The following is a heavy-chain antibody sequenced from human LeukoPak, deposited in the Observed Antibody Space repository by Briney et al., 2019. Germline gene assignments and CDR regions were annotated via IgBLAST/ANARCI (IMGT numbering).Heavy chain of an antibody. CDR2: INPNSGGT. V-gene: IGHV1-2*02. CDR1: GYTLTGYY. J-gene: IGHJ6*03. D-gene: IGHD3-3*01. Sequence: ASVKVSCKASGYTLTGYYMHWVRQAPGQGLEWMGWINPNSGGTNYAQKFQGRVTMTRDTSISTAYMELSRLRSDDTAVYYCARDTARITIFGVAKYMDVWGKGTTVTVSS. CDR3: ARDTARITIFGVAKYMDV.